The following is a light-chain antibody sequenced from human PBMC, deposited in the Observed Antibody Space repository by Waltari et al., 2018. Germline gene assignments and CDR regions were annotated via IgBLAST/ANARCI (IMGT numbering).Light chain of an antibody. V-gene: IGKV1-39*01. Sequence: DIQMTQSPSSLSASVGDRVTITCRASQSISSYLNWYQQKPGKAPKLLIYADSSLQSGVPSRFSGSGSGTDFTLTISSLQPEDFATYYCQQSYSTLLTFGGGTKVEIK. CDR3: QQSYSTLLT. J-gene: IGKJ4*01. CDR2: ADS. CDR1: QSISSY.